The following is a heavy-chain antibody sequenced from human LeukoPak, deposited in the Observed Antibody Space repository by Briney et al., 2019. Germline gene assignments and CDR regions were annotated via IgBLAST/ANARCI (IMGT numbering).Heavy chain of an antibody. D-gene: IGHD6-13*01. CDR3: ARDSSSWYAHDY. CDR2: ISSSSSYI. J-gene: IGHJ4*02. Sequence: GGSLRLSCAASGFTFSSYGMNWVRQAPGKGLEWVSSISSSSSYIYYADSVKGRFTISRDNAKNSLYLQMNSLRAEDTAVYYCARDSSSWYAHDYWGQGTLVTVSS. CDR1: GFTFSSYG. V-gene: IGHV3-21*01.